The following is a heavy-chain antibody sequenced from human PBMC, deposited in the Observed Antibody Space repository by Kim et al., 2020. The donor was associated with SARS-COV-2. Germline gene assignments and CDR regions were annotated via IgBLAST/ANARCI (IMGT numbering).Heavy chain of an antibody. D-gene: IGHD5-18*01. CDR1: GFTFSSYG. V-gene: IGHV3-33*06. Sequence: GGSLRLSCAASGFTFSSYGMHWVRQAPGKGLEWVAVIWYDGSTKYYADSVKGRFTISRDNSKNTLYLQMNSLRAEDTAVYYCAKGWIRLWSPFDYWGQGTLVTVSS. J-gene: IGHJ4*02. CDR3: AKGWIRLWSPFDY. CDR2: IWYDGSTK.